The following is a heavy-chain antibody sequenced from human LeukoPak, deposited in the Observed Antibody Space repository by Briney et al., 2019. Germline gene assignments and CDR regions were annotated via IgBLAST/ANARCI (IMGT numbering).Heavy chain of an antibody. D-gene: IGHD4-11*01. Sequence: SETLSLTCTVSGGSISSYYWSWIRQPPGKGLEWIGYIYYSGSTNYNPSLKSRVTTSVDTSKNQFSLKLSSVTAADTAVYYCASGTTVTYYFDYWGQGTLVTVSS. V-gene: IGHV4-59*08. CDR2: IYYSGST. J-gene: IGHJ4*02. CDR1: GGSISSYY. CDR3: ASGTTVTYYFDY.